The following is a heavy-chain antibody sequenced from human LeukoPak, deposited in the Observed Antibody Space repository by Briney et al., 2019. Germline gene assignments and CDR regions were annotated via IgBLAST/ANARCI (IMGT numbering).Heavy chain of an antibody. CDR1: GFTFSSYA. J-gene: IGHJ4*02. Sequence: PGRSLRLSCAASGFTFSSYAMHWVRQAPGKGLEWVAVISYDGSNKYYADSVKGRFTISRDNSKNTLYLQMNSLRAEGTAVYYCARDAVAGPFDYWGQGTLVTVSS. CDR2: ISYDGSNK. V-gene: IGHV3-30*04. CDR3: ARDAVAGPFDY. D-gene: IGHD6-19*01.